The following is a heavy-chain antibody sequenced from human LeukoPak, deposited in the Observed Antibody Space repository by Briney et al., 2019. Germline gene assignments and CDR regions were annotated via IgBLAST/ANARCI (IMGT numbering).Heavy chain of an antibody. J-gene: IGHJ5*02. V-gene: IGHV1-46*01. CDR2: INPTGDTT. CDR1: GYTFTGYY. D-gene: IGHD3-10*01. Sequence: GASVKVSCKASGYTFTGYYMHWVRQAPGQGLEWMGIINPTGDTTRYAQKFQGRVTMTWDMSTSTDYMELSSLTAEDTAVYFCARDNSARDTPWWFDPWGQGTLVTVSS. CDR3: ARDNSARDTPWWFDP.